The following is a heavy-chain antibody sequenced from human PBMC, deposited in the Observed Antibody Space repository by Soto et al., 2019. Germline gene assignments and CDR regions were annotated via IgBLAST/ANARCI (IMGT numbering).Heavy chain of an antibody. J-gene: IGHJ4*02. D-gene: IGHD3-22*01. Sequence: PGESLKISCKGSGYSFTSYWISWVRQMPGKGLEWMGRIDPSDSYTNYSPSFQGHVTISADKSISTAYLQWSSLKASDTAMYYCARLKDYHDSSGYYNREVDYWGQGTLVTVSS. CDR2: IDPSDSYT. V-gene: IGHV5-10-1*01. CDR1: GYSFTSYW. CDR3: ARLKDYHDSSGYYNREVDY.